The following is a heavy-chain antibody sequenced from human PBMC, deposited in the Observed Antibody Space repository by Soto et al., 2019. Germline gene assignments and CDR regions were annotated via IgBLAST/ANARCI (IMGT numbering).Heavy chain of an antibody. D-gene: IGHD1-7*01. CDR3: ETESFRDSPNLFDH. CDR2: ISLSGSTI. Sequence: GGSLRLSCAASGFAFSNYEMNWVRQAPGKGLEWVSYISLSGSTIYYADSVKGRFTISRDDAKNSLYLQMDSLRADDTAVYYCETESFRDSPNLFDHWGQGTLVTVSS. V-gene: IGHV3-48*03. CDR1: GFAFSNYE. J-gene: IGHJ4*02.